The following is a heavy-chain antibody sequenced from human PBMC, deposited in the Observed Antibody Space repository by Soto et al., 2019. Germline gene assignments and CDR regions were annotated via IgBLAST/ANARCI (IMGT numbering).Heavy chain of an antibody. D-gene: IGHD3-16*02. Sequence: SEPLSLTCAVSGGSISSSNWWSWVRQPPGKGLEWIGEIYHSGSTNYNPSLKSRVTISVDKSKNQFSLKLSSVTAADTAVYYCARSSGGVFGIIIEGSNWLAPWGQGSLVTVSS. V-gene: IGHV4-4*02. CDR2: IYHSGST. CDR3: ARSSGGVFGIIIEGSNWLAP. J-gene: IGHJ5*02. CDR1: GGSISSSNW.